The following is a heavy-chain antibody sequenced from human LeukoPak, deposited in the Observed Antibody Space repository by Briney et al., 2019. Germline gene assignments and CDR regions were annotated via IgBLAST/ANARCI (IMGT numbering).Heavy chain of an antibody. CDR1: GFTFSSYS. CDR3: ARGYSYGASGFDY. V-gene: IGHV3-21*01. J-gene: IGHJ4*02. Sequence: GGSLRLSCAASGFTFSSYSMNWVRQAPGKGLEWVSSMSSGSSYIYYADSVKGRFTISRDNAKNSLYLQMNSLRAEDTAVYYCARGYSYGASGFDYWGQGTLVTVSS. CDR2: MSSGSSYI. D-gene: IGHD5-18*01.